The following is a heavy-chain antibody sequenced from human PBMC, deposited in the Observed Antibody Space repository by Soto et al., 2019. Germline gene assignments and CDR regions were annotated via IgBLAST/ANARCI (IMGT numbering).Heavy chain of an antibody. Sequence: LRLSCAASGFTFSSYSMNWVRQAPGKGLEWVSYISSSSGTIYYADSVKGRFTISRDNAKNSLYLQMNSLRAEDTAVYYCAGSKYYYDSSGYYFFDYWGQGTLVTVSS. CDR3: AGSKYYYDSSGYYFFDY. CDR1: GFTFSSYS. D-gene: IGHD3-22*01. V-gene: IGHV3-48*01. CDR2: ISSSSGTI. J-gene: IGHJ4*02.